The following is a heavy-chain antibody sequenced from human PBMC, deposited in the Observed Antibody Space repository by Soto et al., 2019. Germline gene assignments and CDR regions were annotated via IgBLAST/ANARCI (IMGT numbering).Heavy chain of an antibody. J-gene: IGHJ6*02. CDR2: ISYDGSNK. V-gene: IGHV3-30-3*01. CDR1: GFTFSSYA. Sequence: QVQLVESGGGVVQPGRSLRLSCAASGFTFSSYAMHWVRQAPGKGLEWVAVISYDGSNKYYADSVKGRFTISRDNSKNTLCLQMNGLRAEDTAVYYCARDHFSFFLDVGMDVWGQGTTVTVSS. CDR3: ARDHFSFFLDVGMDV. D-gene: IGHD3-16*01.